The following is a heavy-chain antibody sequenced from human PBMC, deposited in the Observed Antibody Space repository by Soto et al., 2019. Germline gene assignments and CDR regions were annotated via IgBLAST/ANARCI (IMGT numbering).Heavy chain of an antibody. CDR2: IYWDDDK. V-gene: IGHV2-5*02. J-gene: IGHJ1*01. CDR3: AHMAPTVVTPAEYFQH. D-gene: IGHD4-17*01. CDR1: GFSLSTSGVG. Sequence: QITLKESGPTLVKPTQTLTLTCTFSGFSLSTSGVGVGWIRQPPGKALEWLALIYWDDDKRYSPSLKSRLTTTQDTSKHQVVLTMTNMDPVDTATYYCAHMAPTVVTPAEYFQHWGQGTLVTVSS.